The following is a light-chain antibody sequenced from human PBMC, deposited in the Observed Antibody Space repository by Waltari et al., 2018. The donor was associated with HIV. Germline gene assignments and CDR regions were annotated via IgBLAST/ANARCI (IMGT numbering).Light chain of an antibody. CDR2: WAS. J-gene: IGKJ1*01. CDR1: QSVLYRSNNRNY. CDR3: QQYYSTPWT. Sequence: DLVMTQSTDSLVVSLGERATINCTSSQSVLYRSNNRNYLAWYQQKPGQPPKLLIYWASTREAGVPDRFSGRGSGTDFTLTISSLQAEDVAVYYCQQYYSTPWTFGQGTKVEIK. V-gene: IGKV4-1*01.